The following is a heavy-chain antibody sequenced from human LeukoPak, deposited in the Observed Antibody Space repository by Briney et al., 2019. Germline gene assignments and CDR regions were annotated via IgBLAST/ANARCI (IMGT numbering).Heavy chain of an antibody. Sequence: SETLSLTCTVSGGSISSYYWSWIRQPPGKGLEWIGYIYYSVRTNYNPSLKSRVTISVDTSKNQFSLKLSSVTAADTAVYYCAREGGWYDAFDIWGQGTMVTVSS. J-gene: IGHJ3*02. CDR2: IYYSVRT. CDR1: GGSISSYY. D-gene: IGHD6-19*01. V-gene: IGHV4-59*12. CDR3: AREGGWYDAFDI.